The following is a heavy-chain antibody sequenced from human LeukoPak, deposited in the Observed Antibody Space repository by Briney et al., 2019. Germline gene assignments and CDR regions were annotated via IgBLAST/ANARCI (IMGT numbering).Heavy chain of an antibody. Sequence: PGGSLRLSCAASGFDFGAYEMNWVRQAPGKGLEWVAYFAGSDTTKYYADSVRDRFTISRDNAKKSLYLQMNSLRAEDTALYYCTTLGYHLDSWGQGTLVTVSS. V-gene: IGHV3-48*03. D-gene: IGHD3-22*01. CDR1: GFDFGAYE. J-gene: IGHJ4*02. CDR2: FAGSDTTK. CDR3: TTLGYHLDS.